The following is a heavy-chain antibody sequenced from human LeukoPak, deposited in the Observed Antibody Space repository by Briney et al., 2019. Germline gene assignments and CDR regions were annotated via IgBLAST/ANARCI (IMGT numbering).Heavy chain of an antibody. D-gene: IGHD1-26*01. CDR2: IYHSGST. V-gene: IGHV4-38-2*02. J-gene: IGHJ4*02. Sequence: SETLSLTCTVSGYSISSGYYWGWIRQPPGKGLEWIGSIYHSGSTYYNPSLKSRVTISVDTSKNQFSLKLSSVTAADTAVYYCASDSGSSPFDYWGQGTLVTVSS. CDR3: ASDSGSSPFDY. CDR1: GYSISSGYY.